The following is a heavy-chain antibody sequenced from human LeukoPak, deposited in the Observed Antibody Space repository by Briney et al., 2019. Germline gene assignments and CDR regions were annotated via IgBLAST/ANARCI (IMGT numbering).Heavy chain of an antibody. CDR1: GGSISSGGYS. CDR2: IYHSGST. V-gene: IGHV4-30-2*01. Sequence: SQTLSLTCAVSGGSISSGGYSWSWIRQPPGKGLEWIGYIYHSGSTYYNPSLKSRVTISVDKSKNQFSLKLSSVTAADTAVYYCARSYDTDAFDIWGQGTMVTVSS. CDR3: ARSYDTDAFDI. J-gene: IGHJ3*02. D-gene: IGHD3-16*01.